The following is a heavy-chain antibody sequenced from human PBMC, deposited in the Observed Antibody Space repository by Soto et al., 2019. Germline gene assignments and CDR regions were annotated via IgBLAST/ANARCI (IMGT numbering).Heavy chain of an antibody. J-gene: IGHJ5*02. Sequence: ASVKVSCKASGYTFTSYDINWVRQATGQGLEWMGWINPNSGGTNYAQKFQGWVTMTRDTSISTAYMELSRLRSDDTAVYYCARERLRWPWFDPWGQGTLVTVSS. V-gene: IGHV1-2*04. CDR3: ARERLRWPWFDP. CDR1: GYTFTSYD. CDR2: INPNSGGT. D-gene: IGHD4-17*01.